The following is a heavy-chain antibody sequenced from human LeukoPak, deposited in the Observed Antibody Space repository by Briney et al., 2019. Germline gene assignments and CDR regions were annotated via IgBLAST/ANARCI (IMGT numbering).Heavy chain of an antibody. Sequence: GRSLRLSCAASGFTFSTYAMQWVRQAPGKGLEWVAVISHDGSNQYYEDSMKGRFTISRDNSKNTLYLQMNSLRAEDTAVYSCAREWGDYYDSSGYPDYWGQGTLVTVSS. D-gene: IGHD3-22*01. CDR2: ISHDGSNQ. V-gene: IGHV3-30-3*01. J-gene: IGHJ4*02. CDR3: AREWGDYYDSSGYPDY. CDR1: GFTFSTYA.